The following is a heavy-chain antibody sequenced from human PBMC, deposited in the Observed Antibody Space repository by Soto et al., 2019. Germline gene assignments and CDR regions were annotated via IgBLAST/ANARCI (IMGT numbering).Heavy chain of an antibody. D-gene: IGHD3-10*01. V-gene: IGHV1-69*01. Sequence: QVQLVQSGAEVKKPGSSVKVSCKASGGTFSSYAISWVRQAPGQGLEWMGGIIPIFGTANYAQKFQGRVTITADESTSTAYMELSSLRSEDTAVSYCARGRLLWVGETIGGAYYDYGMDVWGQGTTVTVSS. CDR3: ARGRLLWVGETIGGAYYDYGMDV. J-gene: IGHJ6*02. CDR1: GGTFSSYA. CDR2: IIPIFGTA.